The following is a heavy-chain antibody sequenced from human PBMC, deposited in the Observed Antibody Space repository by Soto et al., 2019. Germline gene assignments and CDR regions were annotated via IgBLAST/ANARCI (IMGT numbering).Heavy chain of an antibody. CDR3: ARHVKFSSSHFIAYYYFDY. J-gene: IGHJ4*02. D-gene: IGHD6-13*01. Sequence: SGTLSLTCTVSGGSISSSSYYWGWIRQPPGKGLEWIGSIYYSGSTNYNPSLKGRVTISVDTSKNQFSLKLSSVTAADTAVYYRARHVKFSSSHFIAYYYFDYWGQGTLVTVSS. CDR1: GGSISSSSYY. V-gene: IGHV4-39*01. CDR2: IYYSGST.